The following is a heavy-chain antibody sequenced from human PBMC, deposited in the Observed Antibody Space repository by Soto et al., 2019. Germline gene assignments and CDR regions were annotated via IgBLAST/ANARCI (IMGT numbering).Heavy chain of an antibody. Sequence: QGELVQSGAEVKKHGASVKVSCKASGYTFINYYIHWVRQATGHGLEWMAIINPTGGSTNYAQKFQGRLTLTMDTSTSTVYMELSSLTSEDTAMCYWARHLAAGDVWGQGTLVTVSS. J-gene: IGHJ4*02. CDR2: INPTGGST. CDR1: GYTFINYY. CDR3: ARHLAAGDV. V-gene: IGHV1-46*01. D-gene: IGHD2-8*02.